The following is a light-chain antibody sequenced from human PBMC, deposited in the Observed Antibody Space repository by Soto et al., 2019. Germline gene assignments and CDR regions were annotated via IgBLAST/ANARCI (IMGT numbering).Light chain of an antibody. Sequence: IVVTQSPDSLSVSLGERAIIKCRTSQSVLFASNNNKNYLAWYQQKPGQSPKLLVYWASTREAGVPDRFSGSGSETDFTLTISALQPDDVATYYCQQYYNNPRAFGQGTKVE. CDR1: QSVLFASNNNKNY. J-gene: IGKJ1*01. V-gene: IGKV4-1*01. CDR3: QQYYNNPRA. CDR2: WAS.